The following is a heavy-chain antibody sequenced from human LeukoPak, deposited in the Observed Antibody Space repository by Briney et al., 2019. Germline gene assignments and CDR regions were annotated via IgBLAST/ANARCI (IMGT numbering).Heavy chain of an antibody. J-gene: IGHJ4*02. Sequence: GGPLRLSCAASGFTFDDYGMSWVCQAPGKGLEWVSGINWNGGSTGYADSVKGRFTISRDNAKNSLYLQMNSLRAEDTALYYCARKYYYDSSGYQFDYWGQGTLVTVSS. V-gene: IGHV3-20*04. CDR2: INWNGGST. CDR1: GFTFDDYG. CDR3: ARKYYYDSSGYQFDY. D-gene: IGHD3-22*01.